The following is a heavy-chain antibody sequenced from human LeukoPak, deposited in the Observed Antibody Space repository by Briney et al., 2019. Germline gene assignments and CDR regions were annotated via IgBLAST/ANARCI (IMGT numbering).Heavy chain of an antibody. D-gene: IGHD3-22*01. V-gene: IGHV3-7*01. CDR3: ARDTPPHYYDSSGQDAFDI. J-gene: IGHJ3*02. Sequence: GGSLRLSCAASRFTFSSYWMSWVRQAPGKGLEWVANIKQDGSEKYYVDSVKGRFTISRDNAKNSLYLQMNSLRAEDTAVYYCARDTPPHYYDSSGQDAFDIWGQGTMVTVSS. CDR2: IKQDGSEK. CDR1: RFTFSSYW.